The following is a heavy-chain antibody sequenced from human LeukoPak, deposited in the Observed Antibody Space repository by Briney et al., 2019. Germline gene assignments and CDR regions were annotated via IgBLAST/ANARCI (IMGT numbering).Heavy chain of an antibody. Sequence: PSETLSLTCAVYGGSFSGYYWSWIRQPPGKGLEWIAEINHSGSTNYNPSLKSRVTISVDTSKNQFSLKLSSVTAEDTAVYYCARGIVVVPAAMFRRFDPWGQRTLVTVSS. V-gene: IGHV4-34*01. CDR2: INHSGST. J-gene: IGHJ5*02. CDR1: GGSFSGYY. CDR3: ARGIVVVPAAMFRRFDP. D-gene: IGHD2-2*01.